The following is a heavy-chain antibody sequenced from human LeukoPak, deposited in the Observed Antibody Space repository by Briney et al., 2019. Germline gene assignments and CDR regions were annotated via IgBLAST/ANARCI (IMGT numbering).Heavy chain of an antibody. CDR1: GYTFTSYG. D-gene: IGHD3-3*01. CDR2: ISVNNGNT. Sequence: ASVKASCKASGYTFTSYGISWVRLAPGQGLEWMGWISVNNGNTNYAQKLQGRVTMTTDTTTSTAYMELRSLRSDDTAVYYCARRANYDFWSGLYYYYHYMDVWGKGTTVTVSS. J-gene: IGHJ6*03. CDR3: ARRANYDFWSGLYYYYHYMDV. V-gene: IGHV1-18*01.